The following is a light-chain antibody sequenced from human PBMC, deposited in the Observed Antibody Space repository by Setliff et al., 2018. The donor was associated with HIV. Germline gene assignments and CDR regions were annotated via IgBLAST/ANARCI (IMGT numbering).Light chain of an antibody. CDR2: DVS. J-gene: IGLJ2*01. V-gene: IGLV2-11*01. CDR3: CSYAGGNTFV. CDR1: NSAVGYDY. Sequence: QSVLTQPRSVSGSPGQSVTISCSGTNSAVGYDYVSRYQQHPGKAPTLIIYDVSQRPSGVPARFSGSTSANTASLTISGLQAEDEADYYCCSYAGGNTFVFGGGTKVTVL.